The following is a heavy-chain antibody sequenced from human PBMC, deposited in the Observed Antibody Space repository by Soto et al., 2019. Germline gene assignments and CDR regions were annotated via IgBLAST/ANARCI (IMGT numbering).Heavy chain of an antibody. V-gene: IGHV5-51*01. CDR3: ASLLSSSGWYAFDY. J-gene: IGHJ4*02. CDR2: IYPGDSDT. CDR1: GYSFTGYW. D-gene: IGHD6-19*01. Sequence: GESLKISGNGSGYSFTGYWIGWVRQMPGKGLEWMGIIYPGDSDTRYSPSFQGQVTISADKSISTAYLQWSSLKASDTAMYYCASLLSSSGWYAFDYWGQGTLVTVSS.